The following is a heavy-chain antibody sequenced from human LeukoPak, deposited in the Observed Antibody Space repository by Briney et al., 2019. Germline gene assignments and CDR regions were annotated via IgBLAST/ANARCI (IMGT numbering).Heavy chain of an antibody. J-gene: IGHJ4*02. Sequence: ASVKVSCKVSGYTLTELSMHWVRQAPGKGLEWMGGFDPEDGETIYAQKFQGRVTMTEDTSTDTAYMELSSLRSGDTAVYYCATSIAATITLDYWGQGTLVTVSS. CDR2: FDPEDGET. CDR3: ATSIAATITLDY. D-gene: IGHD5-12*01. CDR1: GYTLTELS. V-gene: IGHV1-24*01.